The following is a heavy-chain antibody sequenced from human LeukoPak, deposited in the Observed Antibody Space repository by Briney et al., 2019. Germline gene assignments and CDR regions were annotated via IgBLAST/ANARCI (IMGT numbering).Heavy chain of an antibody. J-gene: IGHJ4*02. CDR3: ARPATSCSSTSCYIAY. CDR1: GYRFTSYW. CDR2: IYPGDSDT. Sequence: GGSLQISCQGSGYRFTSYWIGWGRQLPGKGLEWMGIIYPGDSDTRYSPSFQGQVTISADKSISTAYLQWSSLKASDTAMYYCARPATSCSSTSCYIAYWGQGTLVTVSS. D-gene: IGHD2-2*02. V-gene: IGHV5-51*01.